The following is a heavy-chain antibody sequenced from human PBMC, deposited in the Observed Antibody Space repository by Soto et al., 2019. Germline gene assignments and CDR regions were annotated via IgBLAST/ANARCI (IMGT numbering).Heavy chain of an antibody. V-gene: IGHV3-48*03. Sequence: GGSLRLSCAASGFTLSTYEMNWVRQAPGKGLEWVSSISSRDLSIYYAGSVKGRFTIFRDNAKNSLFLHMSDLRAADTAVYYWARVSATGWHVNGRDYFDHWGLGTLVTVSS. J-gene: IGHJ4*02. CDR2: ISSRDLSI. D-gene: IGHD6-19*01. CDR3: ARVSATGWHVNGRDYFDH. CDR1: GFTLSTYE.